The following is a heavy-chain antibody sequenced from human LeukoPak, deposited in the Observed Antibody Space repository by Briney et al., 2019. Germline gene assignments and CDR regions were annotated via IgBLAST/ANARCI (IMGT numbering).Heavy chain of an antibody. CDR3: ASYRYSSSCYIY. Sequence: PGGSLRLSCAASGFNFSKYAMNWVRQAPGKGREWVSDISGDGGSTYYADSVKGRFTISRDNAKNSLYLQMNSLRAEDTAVYFCASYRYSSSCYIYWGQGTLVTVSS. V-gene: IGHV3-23*01. CDR2: ISGDGGST. J-gene: IGHJ4*02. D-gene: IGHD6-13*01. CDR1: GFNFSKYA.